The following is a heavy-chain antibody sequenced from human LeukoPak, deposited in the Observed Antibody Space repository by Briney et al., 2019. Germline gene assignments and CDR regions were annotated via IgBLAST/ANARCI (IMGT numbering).Heavy chain of an antibody. D-gene: IGHD3-22*01. J-gene: IGHJ4*02. CDR2: IYYSGST. CDR3: ATTRRGDSSGYYYGQGDY. CDR1: GGSISSSSYY. Sequence: SETLSLTCTVSGGSISSSSYYWGWIRQPPGKGLEWIGSIYYSGSTYYNPSLKSRVAISVDTSKNQFSLKLSSVTAADTAVYYCATTRRGDSSGYYYGQGDYWGQGTLVTVSS. V-gene: IGHV4-39*07.